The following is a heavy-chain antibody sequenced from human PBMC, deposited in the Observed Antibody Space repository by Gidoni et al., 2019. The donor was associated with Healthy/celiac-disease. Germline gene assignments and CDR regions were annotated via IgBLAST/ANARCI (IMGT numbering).Heavy chain of an antibody. CDR2: ISSSSRYI. CDR3: ARGLMTTCFDI. J-gene: IGHJ3*02. D-gene: IGHD3-16*01. CDR1: GFTFSSDS. V-gene: IGHV3-21*01. Sequence: EVQLVESGGGLVTPGGSLRLSCAASGFTFSSDSMNWVRQAPGKGLEWVSSISSSSRYIYDADSVKGRFTISRGNAKNSLYLQMNSLRAEDTAVYYCARGLMTTCFDIWGQGTMVTVSS.